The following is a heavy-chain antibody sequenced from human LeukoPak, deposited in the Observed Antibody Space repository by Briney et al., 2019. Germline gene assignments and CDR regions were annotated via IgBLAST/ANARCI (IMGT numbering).Heavy chain of an antibody. CDR1: GYTFTGYG. CDR3: ARIDLAYGSGTYYSSYFEY. V-gene: IGHV1-18*01. Sequence: ASVKVSCKASGYTFTGYGITWVREAPGQGLEWMGWISACNGNTNYAQKFQGRVTMTTETSTRTAYMELRSLRSDDAAVYYCARIDLAYGSGTYYSSYFEYWGQGTLVTVSS. CDR2: ISACNGNT. D-gene: IGHD3-10*01. J-gene: IGHJ4*02.